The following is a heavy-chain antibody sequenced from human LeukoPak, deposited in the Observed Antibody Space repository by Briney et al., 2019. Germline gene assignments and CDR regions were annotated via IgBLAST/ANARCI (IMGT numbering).Heavy chain of an antibody. D-gene: IGHD1-26*01. Sequence: GGSLRLSCAASGFTFSNYAMSWVRQAPGKGLEWVSGISDTGGNTYYADSVTGRFTISRDNSKNTLYLQMNSLRPEDTAVFYCAKTIGTLGAGYYFDYWGQGTLVTVSS. V-gene: IGHV3-23*01. CDR2: ISDTGGNT. CDR3: AKTIGTLGAGYYFDY. J-gene: IGHJ4*02. CDR1: GFTFSNYA.